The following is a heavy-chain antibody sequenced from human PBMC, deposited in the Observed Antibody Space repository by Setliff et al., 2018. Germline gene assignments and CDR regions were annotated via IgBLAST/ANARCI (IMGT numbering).Heavy chain of an antibody. Sequence: SETLSLTCTVSGGSISSSGYYWGWIRQPPGKGLEWIGSIYYRGSTYYNPSLKSRVTMSVDASKNQFSLKRSSVTAADTAAYYCARGDSSGYYYILFDFWGQGTLVTVSS. CDR3: ARGDSSGYYYILFDF. V-gene: IGHV4-39*07. CDR1: GGSISSSGYY. CDR2: IYYRGST. J-gene: IGHJ4*02. D-gene: IGHD3-22*01.